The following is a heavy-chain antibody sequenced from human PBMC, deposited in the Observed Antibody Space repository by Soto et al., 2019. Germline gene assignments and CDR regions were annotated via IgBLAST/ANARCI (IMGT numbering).Heavy chain of an antibody. CDR1: GGTFSSYR. D-gene: IGHD3-22*01. CDR2: LGPIYRTA. CDR3: ARESSYYYNSSCYYYFDY. V-gene: IGHV1-69*13. J-gene: IGHJ4*02. Sequence: ASVKVSCKASGGTFSSYRIPWVRRATGHGLEWVGGLGPIYRTADYAQKFTGRVTITADESTSTAYMELRSLRSEDTAVYYCARESSYYYNSSCYYYFDYWGQGTLVTVAS.